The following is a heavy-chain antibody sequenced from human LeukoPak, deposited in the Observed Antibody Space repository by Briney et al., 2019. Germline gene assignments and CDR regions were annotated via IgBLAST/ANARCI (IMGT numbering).Heavy chain of an antibody. Sequence: GGSLRLSCAASGFTFSRHWMTWVRQAPGKGLEWVANIKHDGSEKNYVDSVKGRFTISRDNAKNSLYLQMNSLRAEDTAVYYCATPLDYYDRSDSHQGGDWGQGTLVTVSS. D-gene: IGHD3-22*01. V-gene: IGHV3-7*03. J-gene: IGHJ4*02. CDR3: ATPLDYYDRSDSHQGGD. CDR2: IKHDGSEK. CDR1: GFTFSRHW.